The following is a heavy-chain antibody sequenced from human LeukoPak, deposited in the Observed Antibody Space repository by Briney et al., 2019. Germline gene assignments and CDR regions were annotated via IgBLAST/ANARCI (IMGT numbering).Heavy chain of an antibody. CDR2: INHSGST. CDR1: GGSFSGYF. J-gene: IGHJ4*02. D-gene: IGHD6-6*01. Sequence: SETLSLTCAVYGGSFSGYFWNWIRQPPGKGLEWIGEINHSGSTNYNPSLKSRVTISVDTSKNQFSLKLSSVTAADTAVYYCARHYGIAARPFDYWGQGTLVTVSS. V-gene: IGHV4-34*01. CDR3: ARHYGIAARPFDY.